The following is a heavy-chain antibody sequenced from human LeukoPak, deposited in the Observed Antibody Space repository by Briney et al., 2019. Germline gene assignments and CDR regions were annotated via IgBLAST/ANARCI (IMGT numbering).Heavy chain of an antibody. CDR3: ARGGSMDV. Sequence: GGSLRLSCGASGFTLNSEWMSWVRQAPGEGLEWVAIIKPDGSATSYVDSAKGRFTISRDNAKNSLSLQMHSLKVEDTGVYYCARGGSMDVWGQGTAVTVSS. CDR1: GFTLNSEW. CDR2: IKPDGSAT. J-gene: IGHJ6*02. V-gene: IGHV3-7*05.